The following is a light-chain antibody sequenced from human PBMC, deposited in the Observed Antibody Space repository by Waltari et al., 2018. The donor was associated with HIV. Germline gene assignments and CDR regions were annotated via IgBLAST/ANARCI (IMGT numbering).Light chain of an antibody. Sequence: SYVLTQPPSMSVAPGQTARILCGGNNIGGKSVHWYQQKPGQAPVLVVYDDSDRPSGIPERFSGSNSGNTAILTISRVEAGDEADYYCQVWDIFSDHVIFGGGTKLTVL. V-gene: IGLV3-21*02. CDR3: QVWDIFSDHVI. CDR1: NIGGKS. J-gene: IGLJ2*01. CDR2: DDS.